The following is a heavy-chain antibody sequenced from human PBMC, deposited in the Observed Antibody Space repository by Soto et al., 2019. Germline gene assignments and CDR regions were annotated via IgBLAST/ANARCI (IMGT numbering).Heavy chain of an antibody. D-gene: IGHD5-18*01. CDR1: GGTFSSYA. CDR2: IIPIFGTA. Sequence: SVKVSCKASGGTFSSYAISWVRQAPGQGREWMGGIIPIFGTANYAQKFQGRVTLTADESTSTAYMELRSLRSEDTAVYYCARRTGGYSYGYGPYYYYYYGMDVWGQGTTVTVS. V-gene: IGHV1-69*13. J-gene: IGHJ6*02. CDR3: ARRTGGYSYGYGPYYYYYYGMDV.